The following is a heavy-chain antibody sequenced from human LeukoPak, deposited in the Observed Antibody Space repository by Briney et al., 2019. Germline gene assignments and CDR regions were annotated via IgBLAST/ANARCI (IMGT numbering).Heavy chain of an antibody. Sequence: GGSLRLSCAASGFTFSSYAMHWVRQAPGKGREWVAVISYDGSIKYYADSVKGRYTISRDNSKNTLYLQKNSLRAEDTAVYYCASPYGSGSYWDAFDIWGQGTMVTVSS. D-gene: IGHD3-10*01. CDR3: ASPYGSGSYWDAFDI. CDR1: GFTFSSYA. CDR2: ISYDGSIK. V-gene: IGHV3-30-3*01. J-gene: IGHJ3*02.